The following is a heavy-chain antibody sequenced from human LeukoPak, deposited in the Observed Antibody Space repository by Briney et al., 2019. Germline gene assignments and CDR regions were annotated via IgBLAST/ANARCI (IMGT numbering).Heavy chain of an antibody. CDR2: IYYSGST. J-gene: IGHJ6*02. V-gene: IGHV4-59*01. CDR3: ARALLPHREQQLFVHHLFDYYYGMDV. CDR1: GGSIGSYY. D-gene: IGHD6-13*01. Sequence: SETLSLTCTVSGGSIGSYYWSWIRQPPGKGLEWLGYIYYSGSTNYNPSLKSRVTISVDTSKNQFSLKLSSVTAADTAVYYCARALLPHREQQLFVHHLFDYYYGMDVWGQGTTVTVSS.